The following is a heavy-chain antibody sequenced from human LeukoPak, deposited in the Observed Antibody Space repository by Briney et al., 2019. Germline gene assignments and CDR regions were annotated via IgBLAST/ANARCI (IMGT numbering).Heavy chain of an antibody. D-gene: IGHD1-7*01. CDR1: GFTFSQYE. V-gene: IGHV3-48*03. CDR3: ARDEGSWNYEY. J-gene: IGHJ4*02. CDR2: ISTSSSTK. Sequence: GGSLRLSCAGSGFTFSQYEMNWVRQAPGKGLEWISYISTSSSTKYYADSVKGRFTISRDDAKNSLYLQMNSLRAEGTAVYYCARDEGSWNYEYWGQGTLVTVSS.